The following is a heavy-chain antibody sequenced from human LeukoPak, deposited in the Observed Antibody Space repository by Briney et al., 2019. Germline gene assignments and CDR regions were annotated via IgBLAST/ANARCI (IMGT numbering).Heavy chain of an antibody. CDR3: AYYDSSGPPVY. CDR1: GGTFSSYA. D-gene: IGHD3-22*01. J-gene: IGHJ4*02. V-gene: IGHV1-69*04. Sequence: SVKVSCKASGGTFSSYAISWVRQAPGQGLEWMGRIIPIFGIANYAQKFQGRVTITADKSSSTAYMELSSLRSEDTAVYYCAYYDSSGPPVYWGQGTLVTVSS. CDR2: IIPIFGIA.